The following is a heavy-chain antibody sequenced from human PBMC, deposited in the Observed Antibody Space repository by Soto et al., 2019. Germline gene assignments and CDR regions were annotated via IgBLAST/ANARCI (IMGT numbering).Heavy chain of an antibody. CDR1: GVTFSSSE. J-gene: IGHJ5*02. CDR2: IRSSGGTV. D-gene: IGHD2-15*01. Sequence: EVQLVESGGGLVQPGGSLRLSCAASGVTFSSSEMNWVRQAPGKGLEWVSYIRSSGGTVYYADSVAGRFTISRDKARNSRDLQMSSLRAEDKAMYYCTNDGGVWWLPSWGQGALVTGSS. V-gene: IGHV3-48*03. CDR3: TNDGGVWWLPS.